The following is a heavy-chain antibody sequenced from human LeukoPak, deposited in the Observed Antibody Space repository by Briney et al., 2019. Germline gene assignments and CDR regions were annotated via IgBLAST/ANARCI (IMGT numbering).Heavy chain of an antibody. CDR3: ARDSGGYCSGGSGYYGMDV. D-gene: IGHD2-15*01. Sequence: GGSLRLSCAASGFTVSSNYMSWVRQTPGKGLEWVSVIYSGGSTYYADSVKGRFTISRDNSKNTLYLQMNSLRAEDTAVYYCARDSGGYCSGGSGYYGMDVWGQGTTVTVSS. V-gene: IGHV3-53*01. J-gene: IGHJ6*02. CDR2: IYSGGST. CDR1: GFTVSSNY.